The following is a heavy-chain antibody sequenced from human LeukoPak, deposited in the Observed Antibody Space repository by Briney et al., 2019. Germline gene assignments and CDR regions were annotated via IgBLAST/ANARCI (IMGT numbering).Heavy chain of an antibody. J-gene: IGHJ4*02. CDR2: IHRSGST. CDR3: AREIVGGFTPGAY. D-gene: IGHD3-10*01. V-gene: IGHV4-4*02. CDR1: PDSTTSNF. Sequence: PSETLSLTCTVSPDSTTSNFWSCVRQPPGKGLEWIGEIHRSGSTIYNPSLQGRVTISIDRSKNQIALELSSVTAADTAVYYCAREIVGGFTPGAYWGQGTLVTVSS.